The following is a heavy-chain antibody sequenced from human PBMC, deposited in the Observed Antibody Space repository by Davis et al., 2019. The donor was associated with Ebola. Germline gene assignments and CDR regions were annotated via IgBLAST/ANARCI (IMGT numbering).Heavy chain of an antibody. CDR1: GFTVINYV. J-gene: IGHJ4*02. D-gene: IGHD2-21*01. V-gene: IGHV3-23*01. CDR3: AKDRVPWAYGTNFDF. Sequence: PGGSLRLSCAASGFTVINYVLSWVCQALGKGLEWVAGISADGDITYHADSVKCRFTISRDNSKNTLYLQMNSLRAEDTAVHYCAKDRVPWAYGTNFDFWGQGTLVTVSS. CDR2: ISADGDIT.